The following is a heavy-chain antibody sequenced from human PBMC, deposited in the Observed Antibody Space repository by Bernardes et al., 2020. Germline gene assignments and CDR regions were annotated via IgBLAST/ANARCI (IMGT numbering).Heavy chain of an antibody. D-gene: IGHD2-2*01. V-gene: IGHV2-70*04. J-gene: IGHJ3*02. CDR1: GFSLSTTGMR. CDR3: ARLTPYCTSTSCTDDAFDI. Sequence: SGPTLVKPTQTLTLTCTFSGFSLSTTGMRVSWIRQPPGRALEWLARIDWDDDKFYSTSLKTRLTISKGTSKNQVVLTMTNMDPVDTATYYCARLTPYCTSTSCTDDAFDIWGQGTVVTVSS. CDR2: IDWDDDK.